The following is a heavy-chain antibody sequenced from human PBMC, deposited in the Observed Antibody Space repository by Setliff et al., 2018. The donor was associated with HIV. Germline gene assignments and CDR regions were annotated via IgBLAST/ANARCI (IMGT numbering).Heavy chain of an antibody. Sequence: PGGSLRLSCAASGFTFTNAWMSWVRQAPGKGLEWVGRIKSKTDGGTTDFAAPVKGRFTISRDDSKNTLYLRMNSLKTEDTAVYYCARAKGYCGGGSCYGLDYWGQGTLVTVSS. D-gene: IGHD2-15*01. CDR3: ARAKGYCGGGSCYGLDY. V-gene: IGHV3-15*01. J-gene: IGHJ4*02. CDR2: IKSKTDGGTT. CDR1: GFTFTNAW.